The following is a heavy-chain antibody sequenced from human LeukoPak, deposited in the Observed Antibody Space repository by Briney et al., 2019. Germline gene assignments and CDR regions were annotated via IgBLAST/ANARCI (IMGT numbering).Heavy chain of an antibody. CDR1: GFTFDDYA. CDR2: IGWNSGSI. CDR3: AKENYDILTGYKGYGMDV. J-gene: IGHJ6*02. D-gene: IGHD3-9*01. Sequence: PGGSLRLSCAASGFTFDDYAMHWVRQAPGKGLEWVSGIGWNSGSIDYADSVKGRFTISRDNAKNSLYLQMNSLRAEDTALYYCAKENYDILTGYKGYGMDVWGQGTTVTVSS. V-gene: IGHV3-9*01.